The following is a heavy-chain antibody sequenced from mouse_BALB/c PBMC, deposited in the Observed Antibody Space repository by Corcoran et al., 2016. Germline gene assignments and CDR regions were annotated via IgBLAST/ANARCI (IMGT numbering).Heavy chain of an antibody. J-gene: IGHJ2*01. CDR3: VREVPGGYPFDY. V-gene: IGHV1S136*01. CDR1: EYTFTSYV. D-gene: IGHD2-2*01. CDR2: IYPYNDGT. Sequence: EIQLQQSGPELVKPGASVKMSCKASEYTFTSYVMHWVKQKPGQGLEWIGYIYPYNDGTKYNEKFKGKATLTSDKSSSTAYMELSSLTSEDSAVYYCVREVPGGYPFDYWGQGTTLTVSS.